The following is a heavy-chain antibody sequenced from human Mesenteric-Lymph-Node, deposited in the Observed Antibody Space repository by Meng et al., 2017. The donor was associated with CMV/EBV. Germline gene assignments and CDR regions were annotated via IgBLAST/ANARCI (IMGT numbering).Heavy chain of an antibody. D-gene: IGHD4-23*01. Sequence: GESLKISCEASGYTFSNYWIYWVRQGPGKELVWVSRVNNDGSDTTYADSVKGRFTTSRDNAKNTVFLQMNSLRVDDTAVYYCTRPIYGGNAWFWGQGTLVTVSS. CDR2: VNNDGSDT. V-gene: IGHV3-74*03. J-gene: IGHJ4*02. CDR1: GYTFSNYW. CDR3: TRPIYGGNAWF.